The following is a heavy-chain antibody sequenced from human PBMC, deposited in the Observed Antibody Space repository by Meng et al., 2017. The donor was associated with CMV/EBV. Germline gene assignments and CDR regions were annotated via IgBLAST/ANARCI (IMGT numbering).Heavy chain of an antibody. V-gene: IGHV5-51*01. CDR3: ARLIHFDGYPDY. CDR2: IYPGDSDT. CDR1: GYSFTSYW. Sequence: GGSLRLSCKGSGYSFTSYWIGWVRRMPGKGLEWMGIIYPGDSDTRYSPSFQGQVTISADKSFSTAYLQWSSLKASDTAMYYCARLIHFDGYPDYWGQGTLVTVSS. D-gene: IGHD5-24*01. J-gene: IGHJ4*02.